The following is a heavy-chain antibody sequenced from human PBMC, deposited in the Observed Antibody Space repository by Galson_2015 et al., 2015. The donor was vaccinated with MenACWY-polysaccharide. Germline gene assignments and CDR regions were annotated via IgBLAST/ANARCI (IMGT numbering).Heavy chain of an antibody. D-gene: IGHD2-15*01. Sequence: SLRLSCAASGFTFSTYGMSWVRQAPGKGLEWVSAITGSGGSTYYADSVKGRFTISRDNSKNTVYLQMNSLRAEDTAVYYCAKEGSCSGGSCSGWFDPWCQGTLVTVSS. CDR2: ITGSGGST. CDR1: GFTFSTYG. J-gene: IGHJ5*02. V-gene: IGHV3-23*01. CDR3: AKEGSCSGGSCSGWFDP.